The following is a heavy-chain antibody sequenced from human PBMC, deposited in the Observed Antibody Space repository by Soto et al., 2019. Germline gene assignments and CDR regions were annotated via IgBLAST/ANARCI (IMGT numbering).Heavy chain of an antibody. J-gene: IGHJ5*02. Sequence: EVQLVESGGGLVKPGGSLRLSCAASGFTFSSYSMNWVRQAQGKGLEWVSSISSSSSYIYYADSVKGRFTISRDNAKNSLYLQMNSLRAEDTAVYYCASRIAAAGTYWFDPWGQGTLVTVSS. CDR1: GFTFSSYS. CDR3: ASRIAAAGTYWFDP. CDR2: ISSSSSYI. V-gene: IGHV3-21*01. D-gene: IGHD6-13*01.